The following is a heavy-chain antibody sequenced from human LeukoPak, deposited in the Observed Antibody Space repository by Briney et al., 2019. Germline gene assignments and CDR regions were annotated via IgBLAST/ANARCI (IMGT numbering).Heavy chain of an antibody. CDR3: ARAGGYYDSSGYYHTAFDY. Sequence: ASVKVSCKASGYTFTSYGISWVRQAPGQGLEWMGWISAYNGNTNYAQKLQGRVTMTTDTSTSTAYMELSSLRSEDTAVYYCARAGGYYDSSGYYHTAFDYWGQGTLVTVSS. V-gene: IGHV1-18*01. CDR2: ISAYNGNT. J-gene: IGHJ4*02. CDR1: GYTFTSYG. D-gene: IGHD3-22*01.